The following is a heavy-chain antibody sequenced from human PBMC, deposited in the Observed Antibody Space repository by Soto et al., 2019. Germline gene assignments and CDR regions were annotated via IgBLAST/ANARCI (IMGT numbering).Heavy chain of an antibody. Sequence: ASVKVSCKASGYTFTNYAIHWVRQAPGQRLEWMGWINAGNGKTKYSQNFQGRVTITRDTSTSTVYMELSSLRSEDTAVYYCAKAQQYDSSPFQHWGQGTLVTVSS. CDR3: AKAQQYDSSPFQH. V-gene: IGHV1-3*01. CDR1: GYTFTNYA. D-gene: IGHD3-22*01. CDR2: INAGNGKT. J-gene: IGHJ1*01.